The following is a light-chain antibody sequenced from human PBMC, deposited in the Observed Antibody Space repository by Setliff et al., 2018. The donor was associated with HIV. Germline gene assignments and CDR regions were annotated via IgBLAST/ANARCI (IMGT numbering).Light chain of an antibody. CDR1: SSNVGRYKL. J-gene: IGLJ1*01. V-gene: IGLV2-23*01. Sequence: QSVLTQPASVSGAPGQSINISCPGTSSNVGRYKLVSWYQQHPGKAPKLMIYQATKRPSGVSNRFSGSKSGNTASLTISGLQAEDEADYYCCSNKVRNTYVFGTGTMVTVL. CDR2: QAT. CDR3: CSNKVRNTYV.